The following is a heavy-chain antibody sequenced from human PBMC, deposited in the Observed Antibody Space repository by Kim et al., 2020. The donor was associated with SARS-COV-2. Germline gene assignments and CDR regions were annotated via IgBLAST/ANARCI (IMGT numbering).Heavy chain of an antibody. CDR1: GFTFSSYW. D-gene: IGHD6-19*01. V-gene: IGHV3-7*01. J-gene: IGHJ4*02. CDR3: ARDAPAVAGTAADY. CDR2: IKQDGSEK. Sequence: GGSLRLSCAASGFTFSSYWMSWVRQAPGKGLEWVANIKQDGSEKYYVDSVKGRFTISRDNAKNSLYLQMNSLRAEDTAVYYCARDAPAVAGTAADYWGQGTLVTVSS.